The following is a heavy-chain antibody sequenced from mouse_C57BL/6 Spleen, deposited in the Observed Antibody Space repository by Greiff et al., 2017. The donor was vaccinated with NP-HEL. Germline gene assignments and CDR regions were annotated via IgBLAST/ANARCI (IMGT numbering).Heavy chain of an antibody. CDR3: ASAGSSYSYYAMDY. J-gene: IGHJ4*01. Sequence: DVMLVESGGDLVKPGGSLKLSCAASGFTFSSYGMSWVRQTPDKRLEWVATISSGGSYTYYPDSVKGRFTISRDNAKNTLYLQMSSLKSEDTAMYYCASAGSSYSYYAMDYWGQGTSVTVSS. D-gene: IGHD1-1*01. V-gene: IGHV5-6*02. CDR1: GFTFSSYG. CDR2: ISSGGSYT.